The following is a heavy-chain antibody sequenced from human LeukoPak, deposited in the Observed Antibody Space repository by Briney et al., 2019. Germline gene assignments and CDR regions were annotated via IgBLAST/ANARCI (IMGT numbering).Heavy chain of an antibody. CDR3: ARPVWFGDLYDFDI. CDR1: GFTVSSNS. CDR2: ISSSSSYI. J-gene: IGHJ3*02. Sequence: GGSLRLSCTVSGFTVSSNSMSWVRQAPGKGLEWVSSISSSSSYIYYADSVKGRFTISRDNAKNSLYLQMNSLRAEDTAVYYCARPVWFGDLYDFDIWGQGTMVTVSS. V-gene: IGHV3-21*01. D-gene: IGHD3-10*01.